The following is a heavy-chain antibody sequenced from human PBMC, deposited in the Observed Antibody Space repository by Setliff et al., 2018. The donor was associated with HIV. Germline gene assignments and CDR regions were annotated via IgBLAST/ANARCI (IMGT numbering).Heavy chain of an antibody. CDR3: ARDRGILSNWLYYFDS. V-gene: IGHV4-39*07. D-gene: IGHD6-13*01. CDR2: IYYSGNT. J-gene: IGHJ4*02. CDR1: DDSISRSSYY. Sequence: PSETLSLTCTVTDDSISRSSYYWAWIRQPPGKGLEWIGSIYYSGNTYYNPSLKSRVTISVDTSKNQFSLNLNSVTAADTALYYCARDRGILSNWLYYFDSWGQGTLVTVSS.